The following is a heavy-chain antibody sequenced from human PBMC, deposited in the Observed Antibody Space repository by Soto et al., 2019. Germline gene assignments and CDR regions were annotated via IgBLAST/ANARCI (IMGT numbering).Heavy chain of an antibody. CDR1: GGSISSGGYY. V-gene: IGHV4-31*03. D-gene: IGHD3-9*01. Sequence: QVQLQESGPGLVKPSQTLSLTCPVSGGSISSGGYYWSWIRQHPGKGLERIGYIYYSGSTYYNPFLKCRGTVTVGTSKSQFSLMLRSVTAADTSVYYCAITDYDLWTVQRYFDLWVRGTLVTVSS. J-gene: IGHJ2*01. CDR2: IYYSGST. CDR3: AITDYDLWTVQRYFDL.